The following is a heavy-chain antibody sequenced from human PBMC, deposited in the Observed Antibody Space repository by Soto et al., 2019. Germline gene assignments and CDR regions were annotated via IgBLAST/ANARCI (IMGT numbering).Heavy chain of an antibody. Sequence: QLVQSGAEEKKPDSSVKVSCKASESIFTNSGVTWVRQAPGQGLEWMGGINPTLGTTHYAQRLQGRLTIYADESRTIVHMGLSNLTPDDTAVYYFARLRSDCSGGTCSWSFCGQGTLVTVSS. V-gene: IGHV1-69*01. D-gene: IGHD2-15*01. CDR2: INPTLGTT. CDR1: ESIFTNSG. J-gene: IGHJ4*02. CDR3: ARLRSDCSGGTCSWSF.